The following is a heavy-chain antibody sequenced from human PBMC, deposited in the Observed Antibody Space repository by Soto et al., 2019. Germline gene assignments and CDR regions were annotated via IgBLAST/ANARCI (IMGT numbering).Heavy chain of an antibody. J-gene: IGHJ5*02. CDR1: GYTFTNYA. CDR2: INTANGDT. CDR3: GRGLATFAP. V-gene: IGHV1-3*04. Sequence: QIQLVQSGAEMKKPGASVKVSCKSSGYTFTNYAMHWVRQAPGQGLEWMGRINTANGDTIYSQNFQGRVTITRDTAASTVSLELSSLRFEYTAVYYCGRGLATFAPWGHGTLVTVSS.